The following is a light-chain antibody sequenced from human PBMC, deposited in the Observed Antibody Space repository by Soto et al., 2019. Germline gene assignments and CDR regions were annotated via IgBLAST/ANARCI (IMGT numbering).Light chain of an antibody. V-gene: IGLV2-14*01. CDR1: SSDVGGYNY. CDR3: SSYTGSSTDV. J-gene: IGLJ1*01. CDR2: DVS. Sequence: QSVLTQPASVSGSPGQSITISCTGTSSDVGGYNYVSWYQQHPGKAPKLMIYDVSNRPSGVSSRFSGSKSGNTAALTISGLQDEDEADYYCSSYTGSSTDVFGTGTKLTVL.